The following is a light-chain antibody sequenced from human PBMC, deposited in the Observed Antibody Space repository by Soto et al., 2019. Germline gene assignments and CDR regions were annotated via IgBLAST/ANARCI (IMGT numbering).Light chain of an antibody. Sequence: EIAMTQSPATLSVSPGERSTLSCRASQSVSSYLAWYQQKPGQAPXXLXXDASNRATGIPARFSGSVSWKDFTRTISSLEPEEFAGYYCQQRSNWPPGITFGQGTKVDIK. CDR2: DAS. CDR1: QSVSSY. V-gene: IGKV3-11*01. J-gene: IGKJ1*01. CDR3: QQRSNWPPGIT.